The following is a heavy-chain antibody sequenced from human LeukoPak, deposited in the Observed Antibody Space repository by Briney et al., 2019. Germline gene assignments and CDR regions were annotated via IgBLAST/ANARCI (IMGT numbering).Heavy chain of an antibody. CDR2: ITSSSGYV. J-gene: IGHJ4*02. V-gene: IGHV3-21*01. CDR1: GFTISSYD. Sequence: AGSLRLSCAASGFTISSYDMNWVRQAQGKGLEWVSSITSSSGYVYYADSVRGRFTISRDNSRNSLALQMDSLRAEDTAVYYCASCSNTNCPRLWGQGTLVTDSS. D-gene: IGHD2-2*01. CDR3: ASCSNTNCPRL.